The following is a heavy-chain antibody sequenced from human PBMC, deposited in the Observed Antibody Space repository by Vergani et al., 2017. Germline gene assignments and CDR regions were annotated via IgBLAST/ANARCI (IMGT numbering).Heavy chain of an antibody. CDR3: ARDRRYCSGGSCYLDD. J-gene: IGHJ4*02. D-gene: IGHD2-15*01. CDR1: GGTFSTSA. V-gene: IGHV1-69*13. CDR2: LIPIFGTT. Sequence: QVQLVQSGAEVKKPGSSVKVSCKASGGTFSTSAISWVRQAPGQGLEWMGRLIPIFGTTNYAQNFQGRVTITADESTSTAYMELSSLRSEDTAVYYCARDRRYCSGGSCYLDDWGQGTLITVSS.